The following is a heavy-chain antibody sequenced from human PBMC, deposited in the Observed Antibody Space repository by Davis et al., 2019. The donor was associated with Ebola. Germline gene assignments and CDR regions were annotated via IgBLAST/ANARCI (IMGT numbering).Heavy chain of an antibody. CDR3: ARVGSITMVRGVLYYYYGMDV. D-gene: IGHD3-10*01. CDR1: GGSISSSNW. V-gene: IGHV4-4*02. CDR2: IYHSGST. Sequence: MPSETLSLTCAVSGGSISSSNWWSWVRQPPGKGLEWIGEIYHSGSTNYNPSLKSRVTISVDTSKNQFSLKLSSVTAADTAVYYCARVGSITMVRGVLYYYYGMDVWGKGTTVTVSS. J-gene: IGHJ6*04.